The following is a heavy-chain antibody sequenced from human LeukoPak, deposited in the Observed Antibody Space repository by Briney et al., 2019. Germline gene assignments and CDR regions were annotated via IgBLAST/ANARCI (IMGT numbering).Heavy chain of an antibody. D-gene: IGHD3-22*01. CDR2: IRSKAYGGTT. V-gene: IGHV3-49*04. Sequence: PGRSLRLSCTASGFTFGDYAMSWVRQAPGKGLEWVGFIRSKAYGGTTEYAASVKGRFTISRDDSKSIAYLQMNSLKTEDTAVYYCTRDLIDYYDSSGYSRDYWGQGTLVTVSS. J-gene: IGHJ4*02. CDR3: TRDLIDYYDSSGYSRDY. CDR1: GFTFGDYA.